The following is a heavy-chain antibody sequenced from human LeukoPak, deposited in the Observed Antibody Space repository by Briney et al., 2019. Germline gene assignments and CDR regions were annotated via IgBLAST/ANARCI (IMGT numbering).Heavy chain of an antibody. CDR3: ARNRYDSHDAFDI. CDR2: ISSSGSTI. J-gene: IGHJ3*02. D-gene: IGHD3-22*01. V-gene: IGHV3-48*04. CDR1: GFTFSSYG. Sequence: GGSLRLSCAASGFTFSSYGMHWVRQAPGKGLEWVSYISSSGSTIYYADSVKGRFTISRDNAKNSLYLQMNSLRAEDTAVYYCARNRYDSHDAFDIWGQGTMVTVSS.